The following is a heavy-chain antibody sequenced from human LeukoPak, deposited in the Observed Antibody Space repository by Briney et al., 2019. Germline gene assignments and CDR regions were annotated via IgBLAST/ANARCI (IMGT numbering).Heavy chain of an antibody. CDR1: GGTVSSYA. V-gene: IGHV1-69*04. J-gene: IGHJ5*02. CDR3: ARAVAAAGVDP. D-gene: IGHD6-13*01. CDR2: IIPIFGIA. Sequence: GASVKVSRKASGGTVSSYAISWVRQAPGQGLEWMGRIIPIFGIASYAQKFQGRVTITADKSTSTAYMELSSLRSEDTAVYYCARAVAAAGVDPWGQGTLVTVSS.